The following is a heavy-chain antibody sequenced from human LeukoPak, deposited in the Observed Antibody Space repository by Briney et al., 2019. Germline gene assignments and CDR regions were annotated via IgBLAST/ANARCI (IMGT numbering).Heavy chain of an antibody. D-gene: IGHD3-22*01. J-gene: IGHJ4*02. V-gene: IGHV4-59*01. CDR2: IYYSGST. CDR3: ARVVVITRTFDY. CDR1: GGSISSYY. Sequence: SETLSLTCTVSGGSISSYYWSWIRQPPGKGLEWIGYIYYSGSTNYNPSLKSRVTISVDTSKNQFSLKLSSVTAADTAVYYCARVVVITRTFDYWGQGILVTVSS.